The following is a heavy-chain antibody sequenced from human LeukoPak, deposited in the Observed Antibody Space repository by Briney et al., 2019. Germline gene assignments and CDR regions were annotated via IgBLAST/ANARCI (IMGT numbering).Heavy chain of an antibody. J-gene: IGHJ2*01. CDR2: IYYSGST. D-gene: IGHD4-11*01. CDR1: GGSISSYY. V-gene: IGHV4-59*01. Sequence: SETLSLTCTVSGGSISSYYWSWIRQPPGKGLEWIGYIYYSGSTNYNPSLKSRVTISVDTSKNQFSLKLSSVTAADTAVYYCARDLYRYWYFDLWGRGTLVTVSS. CDR3: ARDLYRYWYFDL.